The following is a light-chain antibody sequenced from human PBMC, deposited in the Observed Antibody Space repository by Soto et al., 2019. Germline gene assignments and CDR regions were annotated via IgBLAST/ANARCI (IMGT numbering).Light chain of an antibody. J-gene: IGKJ4*01. V-gene: IGKV3-20*01. CDR2: AAS. Sequence: SQSPSTLSASVGDRVTITCRASQSVSNNYLAWYQQKPGQAPRLLIYAASSRATGIPDRFSGSGSGTDFSLTISRLEPEDFAVYYCHHYGSSPRTFGGGTKVDIK. CDR1: QSVSNNY. CDR3: HHYGSSPRT.